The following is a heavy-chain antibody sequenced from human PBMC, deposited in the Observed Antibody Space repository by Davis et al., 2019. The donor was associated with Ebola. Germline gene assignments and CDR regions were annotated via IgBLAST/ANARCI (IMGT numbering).Heavy chain of an antibody. D-gene: IGHD3-10*01. J-gene: IGHJ4*02. CDR3: ARARWFRESHFDY. Sequence: GESLKISCAASGFTFSSYAMSWVRQAPGKGLEWVANIKQDGSEKYYVDSVKGRFTISRDNAKNSLYLQMNSLRAEDTAVYYCARARWFRESHFDYWGQGTLVTVSS. V-gene: IGHV3-7*01. CDR2: IKQDGSEK. CDR1: GFTFSSYA.